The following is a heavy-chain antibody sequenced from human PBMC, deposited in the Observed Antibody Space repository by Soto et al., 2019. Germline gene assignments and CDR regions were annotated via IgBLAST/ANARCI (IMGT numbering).Heavy chain of an antibody. Sequence: QVQLVESGGGVVQPGGSLRLSCAASGFTFSGYGMHWVRQSPGEGLEWVAILANDGSYQYYAESVKGRFTISRDTYKNRLYLQMDSPRPEDTAVYYCARSIGGSSYYPPDYWGQGTLVTVSS. CDR1: GFTFSGYG. D-gene: IGHD2-15*01. CDR2: LANDGSYQ. CDR3: ARSIGGSSYYPPDY. V-gene: IGHV3-30*03. J-gene: IGHJ4*02.